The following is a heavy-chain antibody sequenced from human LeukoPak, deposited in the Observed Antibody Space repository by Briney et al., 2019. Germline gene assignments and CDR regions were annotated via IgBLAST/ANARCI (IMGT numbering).Heavy chain of an antibody. Sequence: ASDTLSLTCTVSGDAITGSTYYSGCIPLPPRTGLGWIGSMYYSGKTYYNPSLKSRVTIYADTSKNLFSLKLSSVTAADTAVYYCARHYYDSTGYYYFDYWGQGTLVTVSS. CDR2: MYYSGKT. CDR1: GDAITGSTYY. J-gene: IGHJ4*02. D-gene: IGHD3-22*01. CDR3: ARHYYDSTGYYYFDY. V-gene: IGHV4-39*02.